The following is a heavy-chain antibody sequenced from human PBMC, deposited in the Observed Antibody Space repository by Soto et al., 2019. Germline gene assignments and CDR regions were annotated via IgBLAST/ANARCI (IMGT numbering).Heavy chain of an antibody. D-gene: IGHD2-15*01. CDR3: ARGDCVGGTCDSLAGSFYYYMDV. Sequence: EVQLVESGGGLVQPGGSLRLSCVASGFTFSNYWMYWVRQAPGEGLVWVSRINSDGSVSSYADSVKGRLTISRDNVKNTLYLQMDSLRAEDTAVYYCARGDCVGGTCDSLAGSFYYYMDVWGKGTTVTVFS. CDR2: INSDGSVS. J-gene: IGHJ6*03. CDR1: GFTFSNYW. V-gene: IGHV3-74*01.